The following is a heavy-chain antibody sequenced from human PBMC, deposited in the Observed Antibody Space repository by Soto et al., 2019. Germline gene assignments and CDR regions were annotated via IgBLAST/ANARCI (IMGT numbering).Heavy chain of an antibody. CDR1: GYTFTEYN. CDR2: INPRNGDT. CDR3: ARHRFNSGSDYFDS. V-gene: IGHV1-2*02. D-gene: IGHD6-25*01. J-gene: IGHJ4*02. Sequence: ASVKVSCKASGYTFTEYNLHWVRQAPGQGLEWMGSINPRNGDTDFAQKFQPRVTMTRDTSITTAYMEVFRLTSHDTAVYYCARHRFNSGSDYFDSWGQGTLVTVS.